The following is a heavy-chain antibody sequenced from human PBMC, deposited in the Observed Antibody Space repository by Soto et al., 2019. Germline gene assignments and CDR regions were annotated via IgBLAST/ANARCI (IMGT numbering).Heavy chain of an antibody. CDR2: MNPNSGNT. D-gene: IGHD6-13*01. Sequence: QVQLVQSGAEVKKPGASVKVSCKASGYTFTSYDINWVRQATGQGLEWMGWMNPNSGNTGYAQEFQGRVTMTRNTSISTAYMDLSGLRSDDTAVYYCARERAAAGVDYWGQGTLVTVSS. CDR3: ARERAAAGVDY. V-gene: IGHV1-8*01. CDR1: GYTFTSYD. J-gene: IGHJ4*02.